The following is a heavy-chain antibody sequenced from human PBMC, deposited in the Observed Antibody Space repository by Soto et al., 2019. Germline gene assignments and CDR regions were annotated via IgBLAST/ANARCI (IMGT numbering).Heavy chain of an antibody. CDR2: INYSWSS. Sequence: SETLSLTCTVSGGSLSSFYWSWIRQPPGKGLEWIGYINYSWSSNHNPSLKSRVTISVDTSKNQFALKLTSVTAADTAIYYCARTLTMLTTPYFDYWGRGTLVTVSS. J-gene: IGHJ4*02. D-gene: IGHD4-17*01. V-gene: IGHV4-59*01. CDR1: GGSLSSFY. CDR3: ARTLTMLTTPYFDY.